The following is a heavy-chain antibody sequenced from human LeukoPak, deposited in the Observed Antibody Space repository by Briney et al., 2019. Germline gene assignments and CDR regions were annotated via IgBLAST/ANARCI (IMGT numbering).Heavy chain of an antibody. CDR2: IYYSGST. CDR3: ARHSSYYDILTGYYTQPLGHFDY. CDR1: GGSISSYY. D-gene: IGHD3-9*01. V-gene: IGHV4-59*08. Sequence: ASETLSLTCTDSGGSISSYYWSWIRQPPGKGLEWIGYIYYSGSTNYNPSLKSRVTISVDTSKNQFSLKLSSVTAADTAVYYCARHSSYYDILTGYYTQPLGHFDYWGQGTLVTVSS. J-gene: IGHJ4*02.